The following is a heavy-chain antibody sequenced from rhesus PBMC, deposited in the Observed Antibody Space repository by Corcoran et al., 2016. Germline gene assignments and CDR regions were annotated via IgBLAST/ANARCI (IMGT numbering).Heavy chain of an antibody. D-gene: IGHD2-21*01. V-gene: IGHV4-169*02. CDR3: ASDRYCTGSGCYALDY. CDR1: GGSISSSY. Sequence: QVQLQESGPGLVKPSETLSVTCAVSGGSISSSYWSWIRQAPGKGLEWLGYIYCSCSITNYNPSLKGRVTLSVDTSKNQLSLKLSSVTAADTAVYYCASDRYCTGSGCYALDYWGQGVLVTVSS. J-gene: IGHJ4*01. CDR2: IYCSCSIT.